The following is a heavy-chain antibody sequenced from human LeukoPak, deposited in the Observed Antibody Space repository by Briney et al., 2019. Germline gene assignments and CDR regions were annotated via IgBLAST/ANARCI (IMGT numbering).Heavy chain of an antibody. D-gene: IGHD3-3*01. Sequence: GASVKVSCKASGYTFTSYGISWVRQATGQGLEWMGWMNPNSGNTGYAQKFQGRVTMTRNTSISTAYMELSSLRSEDTAVYYCAILTYYDFWSGYSWGQGTLVTVSS. CDR3: AILTYYDFWSGYS. CDR1: GYTFTSYG. CDR2: MNPNSGNT. J-gene: IGHJ5*02. V-gene: IGHV1-8*02.